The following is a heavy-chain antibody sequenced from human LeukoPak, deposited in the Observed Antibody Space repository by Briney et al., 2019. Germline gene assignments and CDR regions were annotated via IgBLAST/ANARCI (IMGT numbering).Heavy chain of an antibody. CDR1: GFTFRSYA. Sequence: PGGSLRLSCAASGFTFRSYAMHWVRQAPGKGLEWVAGISYDGSNKYYADSVKGRFTISRDNSKNTLYLQMNSLRAEDTAVYYCAREGHYQWRLYAFDIWGQGTMVTVSS. D-gene: IGHD2-2*03. CDR3: AREGHYQWRLYAFDI. J-gene: IGHJ3*02. CDR2: ISYDGSNK. V-gene: IGHV3-30*04.